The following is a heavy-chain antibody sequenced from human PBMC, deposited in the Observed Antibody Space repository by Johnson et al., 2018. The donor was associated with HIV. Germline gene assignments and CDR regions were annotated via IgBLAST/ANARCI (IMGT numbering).Heavy chain of an antibody. Sequence: MLLVESGGGVVQPGRSLRLSCAASGFTFSSMHWDRQAPGQGLGWVSRIKTDGSNTAYADSRRGRFPISGDNAKSTLYLQMNSLRAEDTAVYYCARLRWGSGDPLHDAFDIWGQGTTVTVSS. D-gene: IGHD2-21*01. J-gene: IGHJ3*02. CDR3: ARLRWGSGDPLHDAFDI. CDR1: GFTFSS. V-gene: IGHV3-74*02. CDR2: IKTDGSNT.